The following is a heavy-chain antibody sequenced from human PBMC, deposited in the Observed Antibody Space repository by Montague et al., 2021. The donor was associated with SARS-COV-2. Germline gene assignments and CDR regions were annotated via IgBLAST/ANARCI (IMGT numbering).Heavy chain of an antibody. J-gene: IGHJ5*02. V-gene: IGHV6-1*01. CDR2: TYYRSKWYN. D-gene: IGHD2-8*01. Sequence: CAISGDSVSSNSAAWNWTRQSPSRGLEWLGRTYYRSKWYNDYAVSVKSRITINPDTSKNQFSLQLNSVTPEDTAVYYCARDDPYCTNGVCYTGNWFDPWGQGTLVTVSS. CDR1: GDSVSSNSAA. CDR3: ARDDPYCTNGVCYTGNWFDP.